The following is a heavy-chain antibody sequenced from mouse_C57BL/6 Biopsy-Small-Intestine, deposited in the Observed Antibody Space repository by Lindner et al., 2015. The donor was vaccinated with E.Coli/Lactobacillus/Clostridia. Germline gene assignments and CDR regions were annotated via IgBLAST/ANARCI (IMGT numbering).Heavy chain of an antibody. Sequence: VQLQESGPELVKPGASVKISCKASGYSFTGYYMHWVKQSHGNILDWIGYIYPYNGISSYNQKFKGKATLTVDKSSSTAYMELRSLTSEDSAVYYCARRGNYGSSYGAMDYWGQGTSVTVSS. D-gene: IGHD1-1*01. CDR1: GYSFTGYY. CDR2: IYPYNGIS. J-gene: IGHJ4*01. V-gene: IGHV1-31*01. CDR3: ARRGNYGSSYGAMDY.